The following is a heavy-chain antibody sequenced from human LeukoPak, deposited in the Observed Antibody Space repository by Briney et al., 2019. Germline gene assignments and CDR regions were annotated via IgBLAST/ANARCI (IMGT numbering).Heavy chain of an antibody. V-gene: IGHV4-30-2*01. J-gene: IGHJ4*02. CDR1: GGSISSGGYS. CDR3: ARGPVSVVGAFDY. D-gene: IGHD1-26*01. Sequence: SQTLSLTCAVSGGSISSGGYSWGWIRQPPGKGLEWIGYIYHSGSTYYNPSLKSRVTISVDRSKNQFSLKLSFVTAADTAVYYCARGPVSVVGAFDYWGQGTLVTVSS. CDR2: IYHSGST.